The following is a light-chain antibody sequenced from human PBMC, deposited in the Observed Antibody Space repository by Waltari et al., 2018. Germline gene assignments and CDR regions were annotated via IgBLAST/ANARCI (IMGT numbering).Light chain of an antibody. J-gene: IGKJ2*01. CDR1: QALNTN. V-gene: IGKV3-15*01. CDR3: QQYNSWPPYT. CDR2: GAS. Sequence: DIVMTQSPATLSVSPGDRATLSCRASQALNTNLAWYQQKPGQAPRLLIYGASTRATGIPARFSGSGSGTEFTLTISSLQSEDFAVYYCQQYNSWPPYTFGQGTKLEIK.